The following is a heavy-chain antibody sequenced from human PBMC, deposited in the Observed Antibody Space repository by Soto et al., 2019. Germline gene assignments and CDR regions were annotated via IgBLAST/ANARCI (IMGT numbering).Heavy chain of an antibody. Sequence: PSETLSLTCTVSGYSITSGGYYWTWIRQHPGKGLEWVGHIYYRGNTYYNPSLNRRVTISVETSKNQFSLNLKSVTAADTAVYYCTTALYSSSPEFDCWGQGTLVTVSS. CDR3: TTALYSSSPEFDC. CDR1: GYSITSGGYY. CDR2: IYYRGNT. J-gene: IGHJ4*02. V-gene: IGHV4-31*03. D-gene: IGHD6-13*01.